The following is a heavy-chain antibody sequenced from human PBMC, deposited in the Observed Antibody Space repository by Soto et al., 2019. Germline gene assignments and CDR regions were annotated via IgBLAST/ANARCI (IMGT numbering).Heavy chain of an antibody. CDR1: GFTFSSYW. D-gene: IGHD3-3*01. V-gene: IGHV3-7*03. Sequence: GGSLRLSCAASGFTFSSYWMSWVRQAPGKGLEWVANIKQDGSEKYYVDSVKGRFTISRDNAKNSLYLQMNSLRAEDTAVYYCARVGITIFGVVTDPFDYWGQGTLVTVSS. J-gene: IGHJ4*02. CDR2: IKQDGSEK. CDR3: ARVGITIFGVVTDPFDY.